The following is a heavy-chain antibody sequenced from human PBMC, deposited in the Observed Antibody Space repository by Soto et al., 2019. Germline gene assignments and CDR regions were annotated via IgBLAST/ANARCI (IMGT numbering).Heavy chain of an antibody. D-gene: IGHD1-20*01. CDR2: IKQDGSEK. Sequence: GGSLRLSCAASGFTFTSYWMSWVRQAPGEGLEWVANIKQDGSEKYYVDSVKGRFTISRDNAKNSLYLQMNSLRAEDSAVYYCPRDEAITEEYYYYGMDVWGQGTTVTVSS. CDR1: GFTFTSYW. J-gene: IGHJ6*02. CDR3: PRDEAITEEYYYYGMDV. V-gene: IGHV3-7*03.